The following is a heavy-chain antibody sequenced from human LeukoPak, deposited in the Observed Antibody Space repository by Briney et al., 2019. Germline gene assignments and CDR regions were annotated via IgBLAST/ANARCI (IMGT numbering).Heavy chain of an antibody. D-gene: IGHD2-21*02. Sequence: GGSLRLSCAASGFTFSSYVMTWVRQAPGKGLEWVSLISATGGSTYYADSVKGRFTVSRDISTNTLYLQMNSLRAEDTAVYYCAKDAGYCGGDCYSYWGQETLVTVSS. V-gene: IGHV3-23*01. CDR3: AKDAGYCGGDCYSY. J-gene: IGHJ4*02. CDR2: ISATGGST. CDR1: GFTFSSYV.